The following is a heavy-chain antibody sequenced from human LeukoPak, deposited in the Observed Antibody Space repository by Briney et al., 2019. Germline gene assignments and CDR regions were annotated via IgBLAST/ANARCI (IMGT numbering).Heavy chain of an antibody. V-gene: IGHV4-38-2*01. CDR1: GYSISSGFF. CDR3: ARGEGSSSWYFDY. CDR2: IYHSGST. J-gene: IGHJ4*02. Sequence: PSETLSLTCAVSGYSISSGFFWVWIRQPPGKGLEWIGTIYHSGSTYYSPSLKSRVTVSVDTPKNQFSLKLRSVTAADTAVYYCARGEGSSSWYFDYWGQGTLVTVSS. D-gene: IGHD6-13*01.